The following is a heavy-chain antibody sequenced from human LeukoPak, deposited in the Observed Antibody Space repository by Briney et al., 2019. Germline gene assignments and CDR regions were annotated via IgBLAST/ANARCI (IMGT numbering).Heavy chain of an antibody. Sequence: PSETLSLTCTVSGGSISSYYWSWIRQPPGKGLEWIGYIYYSGSTNYNPSLKSRVTISVDTSKNQFSLKLSSVTAADTAVYYCARDLGGMGQWLGLFDYWGQGTLVTVSS. CDR1: GGSISSYY. D-gene: IGHD6-19*01. V-gene: IGHV4-59*01. CDR3: ARDLGGMGQWLGLFDY. CDR2: IYYSGST. J-gene: IGHJ4*02.